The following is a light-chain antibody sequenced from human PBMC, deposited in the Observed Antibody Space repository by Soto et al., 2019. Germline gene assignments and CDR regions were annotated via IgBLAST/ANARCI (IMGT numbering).Light chain of an antibody. CDR2: EVS. J-gene: IGKJ1*01. CDR1: HSLLYSDGKTY. Sequence: DIRMAEYQLRLVVTPDEPASISCKSSHSLLYSDGKTYLSWYLQKPGQPPQLLIYEVSNRFSGVPDRFSGSGSGTDYTLKISRVEAEDVGVYYCMQSLQLRTFGQGTKVDI. V-gene: IGKV2D-29*01. CDR3: MQSLQLRT.